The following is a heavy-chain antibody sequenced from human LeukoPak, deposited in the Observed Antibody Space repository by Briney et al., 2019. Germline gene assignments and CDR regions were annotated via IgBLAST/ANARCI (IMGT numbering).Heavy chain of an antibody. D-gene: IGHD2-15*01. CDR3: ARLIVPYYFDS. V-gene: IGHV4-38-2*02. CDR2: ISHSGGT. Sequence: SETLSLTCTVSGYSISSGYYWVWIRQPPGKGLEWIGSISHSGGTYYNPSLKSRVTISVDTSKNQFSLKLSSVTAADTAVYYCARLIVPYYFDSWGQGTLVTVSS. J-gene: IGHJ4*01. CDR1: GYSISSGYY.